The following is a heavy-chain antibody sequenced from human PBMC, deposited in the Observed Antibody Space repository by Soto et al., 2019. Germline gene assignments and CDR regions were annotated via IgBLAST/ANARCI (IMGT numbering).Heavy chain of an antibody. D-gene: IGHD6-19*01. CDR3: ARTKYNSGWYSPGYYYMDV. V-gene: IGHV3-7*01. CDR2: IKQDGSEK. J-gene: IGHJ6*03. CDR1: GFTFSNYW. Sequence: GGSLRLSCAASGFTFSNYWMSWVRQAPGKGLEWVANIKQDGSEKYYVDSVKGRFTISRDNAKNSLDLQMNSLRAEDTAVYYCARTKYNSGWYSPGYYYMDVWGKGTTVTVSS.